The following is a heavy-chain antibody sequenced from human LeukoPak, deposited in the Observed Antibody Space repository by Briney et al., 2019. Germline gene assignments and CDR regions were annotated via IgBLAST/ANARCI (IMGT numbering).Heavy chain of an antibody. J-gene: IGHJ6*03. CDR2: IYYSGST. CDR3: ATLPPGTGYYYYYYMDV. CDR1: GGSISSSSYY. D-gene: IGHD3-10*01. V-gene: IGHV4-39*07. Sequence: SETLSLTCTVSGGSISSSSYYWGWIRQPPGKGLEWIGSIYYSGSTYYNPSLKSRVTISVDTSKNQFSLKLSSVTAADTAVYYYATLPPGTGYYYYYYMDVWGKGTTVTVSS.